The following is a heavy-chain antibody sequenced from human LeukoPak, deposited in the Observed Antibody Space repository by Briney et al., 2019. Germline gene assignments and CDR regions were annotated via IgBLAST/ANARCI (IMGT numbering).Heavy chain of an antibody. CDR2: IDYSGST. CDR1: GGSIRSYY. V-gene: IGHV4-59*01. CDR3: AREQARYGDFDY. Sequence: PSETLSLTCTVSGGSIRSYYWGWIRQPPGKGLEWIGYIDYSGSTSYNPSLKSRVTISVDTSKNQFSLNLSSVTAADTAVYYCAREQARYGDFDYWGQGTLVTVSS. J-gene: IGHJ4*02. D-gene: IGHD4-17*01.